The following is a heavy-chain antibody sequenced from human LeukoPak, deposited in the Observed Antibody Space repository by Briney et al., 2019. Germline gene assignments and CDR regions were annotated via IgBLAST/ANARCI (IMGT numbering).Heavy chain of an antibody. D-gene: IGHD6-19*01. CDR1: GGSISSYY. V-gene: IGHV4-59*01. CDR3: ARSVGRSSGWYEKYYFDY. Sequence: SETLSLTCTVSGGSISSYYWSWIWQSPGKGLEWIGYIYYSGSTNYNPSLKSRVTISVDTSKNQFSLKLSSVTAADTAVYYCARSVGRSSGWYEKYYFDYWGQGTLVTVSS. J-gene: IGHJ4*02. CDR2: IYYSGST.